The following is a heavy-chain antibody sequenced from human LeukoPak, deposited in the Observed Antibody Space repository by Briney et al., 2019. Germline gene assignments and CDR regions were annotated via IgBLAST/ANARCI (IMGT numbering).Heavy chain of an antibody. V-gene: IGHV3-9*03. CDR2: INWNSGSI. CDR3: AKSSSSWSTGGDAFDI. CDR1: GFTFDDYA. Sequence: GGSLRLSCAASGFTFDDYAMHWVRQAPGKGLEWVSGINWNSGSIGYADSVKGRFTISRDNAKNSLYLQMNSLRAEDMALYYCAKSSSSWSTGGDAFDIWGQGTMVTVSS. D-gene: IGHD6-13*01. J-gene: IGHJ3*02.